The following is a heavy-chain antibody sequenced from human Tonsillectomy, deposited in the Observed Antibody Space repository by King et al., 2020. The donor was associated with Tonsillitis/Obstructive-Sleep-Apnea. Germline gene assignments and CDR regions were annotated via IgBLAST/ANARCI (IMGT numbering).Heavy chain of an antibody. D-gene: IGHD3-22*01. V-gene: IGHV4-59*01. J-gene: IGHJ4*02. Sequence: PLQESGPGLVKPSETLSLTCTVSGGSISSYYWSWIRQPPGKGLEWIGYIYYSGSTNYNPSLKSRVTISVDTSKNQFSLKLSSVTAADTAVYYCARGPLHYYDSSGYHNYFDYWGQGTLVTVSS. CDR3: ARGPLHYYDSSGYHNYFDY. CDR2: IYYSGST. CDR1: GGSISSYY.